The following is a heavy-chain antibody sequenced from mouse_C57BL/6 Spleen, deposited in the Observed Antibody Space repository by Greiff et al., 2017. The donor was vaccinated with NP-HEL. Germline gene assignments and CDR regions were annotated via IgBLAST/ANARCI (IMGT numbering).Heavy chain of an antibody. J-gene: IGHJ2*01. D-gene: IGHD2-4*01. CDR3: ARRGGLRLDY. V-gene: IGHV1-64*01. CDR2: IHPNSGST. Sequence: QVQLQQPGAELVKPGASVKLSCKASGYTFTSYWMHWVKQRPGQGLEWIGMIHPNSGSTNYNEKFKSKATLTVDKSSSTAYMQLSRLTAEDSAVDYCARRGGLRLDYWGQGTTLTVSS. CDR1: GYTFTSYW.